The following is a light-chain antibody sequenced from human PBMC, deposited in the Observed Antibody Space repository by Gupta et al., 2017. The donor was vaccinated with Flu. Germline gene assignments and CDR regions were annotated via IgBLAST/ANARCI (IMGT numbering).Light chain of an antibody. Sequence: QLVLTQSPSASASLGASVKLTCTLSSGHNTYAIAWHQQQPEEGPRFLMRLNSDGSHNKGDGIPDRFSGSVSGAERYLTISSLQSEDEADYYCQTWGTGMSSMFGEGTKLTVL. CDR1: SGHNTYA. J-gene: IGLJ3*02. CDR2: LNSDGSH. CDR3: QTWGTGMSSM. V-gene: IGLV4-69*01.